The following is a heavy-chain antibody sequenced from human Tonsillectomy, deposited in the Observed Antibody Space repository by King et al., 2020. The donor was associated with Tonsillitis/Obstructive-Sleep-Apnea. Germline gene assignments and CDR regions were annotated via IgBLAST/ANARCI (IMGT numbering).Heavy chain of an antibody. CDR3: ARSHEGYSFDS. J-gene: IGHJ4*02. CDR1: GFSLSTNGMC. D-gene: IGHD1-1*01. CDR2: IDWDDDQ. V-gene: IGHV2-70*01. Sequence: VTLKESGPALVKPTQTLTLTCTFSGFSLSTNGMCVGWIRQPPGKALEWLALIDWDDDQFYSTSLEPRLTISKGTSENRVVLTLTHMDPVDTATYYCARSHEGYSFDSWGQGTLVTVSS.